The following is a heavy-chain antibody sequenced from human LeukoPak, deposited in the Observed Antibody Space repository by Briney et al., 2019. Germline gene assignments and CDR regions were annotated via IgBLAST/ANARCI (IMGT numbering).Heavy chain of an antibody. V-gene: IGHV4-4*07. CDR2: IYTSGST. CDR3: ATNPYGSGSWYFDY. J-gene: IGHJ4*02. Sequence: SETLSLTCTVSGGSISSYYWSWIRQPAGKGLEWIGRIYTSGSTNYNPSLKSRVTMSVDTSKNQFSLKLSSVTAADTAVYYCATNPYGSGSWYFDYWGQGTLVTVSS. CDR1: GGSISSYY. D-gene: IGHD3-10*01.